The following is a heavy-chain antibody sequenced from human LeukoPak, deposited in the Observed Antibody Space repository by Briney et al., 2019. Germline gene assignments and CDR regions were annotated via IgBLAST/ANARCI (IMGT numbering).Heavy chain of an antibody. J-gene: IGHJ3*02. CDR2: ISSSGSTI. V-gene: IGHV3-11*04. CDR3: AKDQDCSSTSCYNAFDI. CDR1: GFTFSDYY. D-gene: IGHD2-2*02. Sequence: GGSLRLSCAASGFTFSDYYMSWIRQAPGKGLEWVSYISSSGSTIYYADSVKGRFTISRDNAKNSLYLQMNSLRAEDTAVYYCAKDQDCSSTSCYNAFDIWGQGTMVTVSS.